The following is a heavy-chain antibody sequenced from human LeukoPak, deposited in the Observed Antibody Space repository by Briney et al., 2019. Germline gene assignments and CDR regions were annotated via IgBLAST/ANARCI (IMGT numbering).Heavy chain of an antibody. V-gene: IGHV1-2*02. CDR3: AFYDSSGYFYYFQH. D-gene: IGHD3-22*01. CDR2: INPNSGGT. J-gene: IGHJ1*01. Sequence: GASVKVSCKASGYTFTGYYMHWVRQAPGQGLEWMGWINPNSGGTNYAQKFQGRVTMTRDTSISTAYMELSRLRSDDTAVYYCAFYDSSGYFYYFQHWGQGTLVTVSS. CDR1: GYTFTGYY.